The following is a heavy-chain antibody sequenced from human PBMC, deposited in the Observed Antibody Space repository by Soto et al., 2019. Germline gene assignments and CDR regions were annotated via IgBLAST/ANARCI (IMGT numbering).Heavy chain of an antibody. CDR1: GYTLTELS. Sequence: ASVKVSCKVSGYTLTELSMHWVRQAPGKGLEWMGGFDPEDGETIYAQKFQGRVTMTEETSTDTAYMELSSLRSEDTAVYYCATCKKWAVGSYIAVAGTSFDYWGQGTLVTVSS. CDR2: FDPEDGET. V-gene: IGHV1-24*01. CDR3: ATCKKWAVGSYIAVAGTSFDY. J-gene: IGHJ4*02. D-gene: IGHD6-19*01.